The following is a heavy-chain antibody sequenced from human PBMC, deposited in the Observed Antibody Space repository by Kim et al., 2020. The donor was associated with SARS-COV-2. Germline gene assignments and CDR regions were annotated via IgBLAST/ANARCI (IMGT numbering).Heavy chain of an antibody. Sequence: GGSLRLSCAASGFTFSSYAMHWVRQAPGKGLEWVAVISYDGSNKYYADSVKGRFTISRDNSKNTLYLQMNSLRAEDTAVYYCARGIGQMIAAAGPREDFDYWGQGTLVTVSS. CDR3: ARGIGQMIAAAGPREDFDY. CDR2: ISYDGSNK. CDR1: GFTFSSYA. J-gene: IGHJ4*02. V-gene: IGHV3-30-3*01. D-gene: IGHD6-13*01.